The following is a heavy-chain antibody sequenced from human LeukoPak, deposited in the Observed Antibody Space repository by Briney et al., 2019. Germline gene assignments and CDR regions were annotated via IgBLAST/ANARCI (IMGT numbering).Heavy chain of an antibody. V-gene: IGHV1-18*01. D-gene: IGHD6-19*01. CDR1: GFPFTHHG. CDR3: ARDPTNTSGRYAYFDY. J-gene: IGHJ4*02. Sequence: GASVRVSCKASGFPFTHHGITWVRQAPGQGLEWMGWISGYNGDTSYAQKFQDRVTLTTDTSTSTAYMELRSLRSDDTAVYYCARDPTNTSGRYAYFDYWGQGTLVTDSS. CDR2: ISGYNGDT.